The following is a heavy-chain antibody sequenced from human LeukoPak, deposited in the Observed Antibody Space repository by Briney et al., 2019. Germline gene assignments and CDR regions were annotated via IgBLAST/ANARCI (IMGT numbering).Heavy chain of an antibody. CDR3: ARVNYYYYYMDV. Sequence: SETLSLTCTVSGGSISSGDYYWSWIRQPPGKGLEWIGYIYYSGSTYYNPSLKSRVTISVDTSKSQFSLKLSSVTAADTAVYYCARVNYYYYYMDVWGKGTTVTVSS. J-gene: IGHJ6*03. V-gene: IGHV4-30-4*08. CDR2: IYYSGST. CDR1: GGSISSGDYY.